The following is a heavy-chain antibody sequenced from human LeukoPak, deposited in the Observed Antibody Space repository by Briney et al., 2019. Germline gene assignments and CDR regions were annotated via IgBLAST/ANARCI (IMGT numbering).Heavy chain of an antibody. D-gene: IGHD3-10*01. CDR2: INHSGST. CDR3: ARDGGYGSGSYYYYYYYMDV. CDR1: GGSFSGYY. J-gene: IGHJ6*03. V-gene: IGHV4-34*01. Sequence: SQTLSLTCAVYGGSFSGYYWSWIRQPPGKGLEWIGEINHSGSTNYNPSLKSRVTISVDTSKNQFPLKLSSVTAADTAVYYCARDGGYGSGSYYYYYYYMDVWGKGTTVTVSS.